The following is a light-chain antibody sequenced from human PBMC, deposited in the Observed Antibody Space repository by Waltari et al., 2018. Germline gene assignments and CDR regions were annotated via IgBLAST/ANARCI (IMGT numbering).Light chain of an antibody. V-gene: IGLV2-23*01. CDR1: DFGSYDY. CDR3: CSFLASNTADVT. CDR2: EAF. J-gene: IGLJ2*01. Sequence: QSALTQPASVSGSPGQSATLSCTSDFGSYDYVPWYQHHPGRAPKLLLYEAFKRPSGVPSRFSGSTSGNTASLTISGLQAEDEADYYCCSFLASNTADVTFGGGTKLTVL.